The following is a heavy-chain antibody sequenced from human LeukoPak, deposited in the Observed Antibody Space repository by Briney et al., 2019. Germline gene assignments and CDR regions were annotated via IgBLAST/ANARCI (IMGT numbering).Heavy chain of an antibody. J-gene: IGHJ5*02. V-gene: IGHV4-59*01. CDR1: GGSISTYY. D-gene: IGHD1-26*01. Sequence: PSETLSLTCTVSGGSISTYYWSWIRQPPGKGLEWIGYIYYTGGTSYNPSLKSRVTMSLDASKNQFSLELNSVTPADTAMYFCARGVGSSWLDPWGQGTLVTVSS. CDR2: IYYTGGT. CDR3: ARGVGSSWLDP.